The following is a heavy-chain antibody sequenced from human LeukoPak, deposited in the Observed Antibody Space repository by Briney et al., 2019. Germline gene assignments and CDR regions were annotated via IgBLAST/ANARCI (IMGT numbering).Heavy chain of an antibody. Sequence: GGSLRLSCAASGFTFSSYAMSWVRQAPGKGLEWVSAISGSGGSTYYADSVKGRFTISRNNSKNTLYLQMNSLRAEDTAVYYCAKDKYSGSYYFDYWGQGTLVTVSS. CDR1: GFTFSSYA. V-gene: IGHV3-23*01. D-gene: IGHD1-26*01. CDR2: ISGSGGST. J-gene: IGHJ4*02. CDR3: AKDKYSGSYYFDY.